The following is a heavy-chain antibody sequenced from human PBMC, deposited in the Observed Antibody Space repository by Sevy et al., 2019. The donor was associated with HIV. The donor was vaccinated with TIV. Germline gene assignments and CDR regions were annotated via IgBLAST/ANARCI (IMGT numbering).Heavy chain of an antibody. CDR3: ARDRVLEEFVSRGAPAVITWLDP. J-gene: IGHJ5*02. D-gene: IGHD6-13*01. Sequence: ASVKFSCKASGYTFTDYYMHWVRQAPGQGLEWMGWINPNSGGTNYTQKFQGRVIMTRDTSISTAYMELSRLRSDDTAVYYCARDRVLEEFVSRGAPAVITWLDPWGQGTLVTVSS. CDR1: GYTFTDYY. V-gene: IGHV1-2*02. CDR2: INPNSGGT.